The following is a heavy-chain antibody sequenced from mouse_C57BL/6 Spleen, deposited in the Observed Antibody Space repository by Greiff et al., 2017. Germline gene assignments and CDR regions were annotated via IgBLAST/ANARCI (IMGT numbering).Heavy chain of an antibody. CDR2: IHPNSGST. CDR3: ARKGYSNSMDY. CDR1: GYTFTSYW. D-gene: IGHD2-5*01. J-gene: IGHJ4*01. Sequence: QVQLQQPGAELVKPGASVKLSCKASGYTFTSYWMHWVKQRPGQGLEWIGMIHPNSGSTNYNEKFKSKATLTVDKSSSTAYMQLSSLTSEDAAVYYCARKGYSNSMDYWGQGTSVTVSS. V-gene: IGHV1-64*01.